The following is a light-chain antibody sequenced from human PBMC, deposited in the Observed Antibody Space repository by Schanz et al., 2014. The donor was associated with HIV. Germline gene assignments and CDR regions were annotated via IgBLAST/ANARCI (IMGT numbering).Light chain of an antibody. V-gene: IGKV1-27*01. CDR2: AAS. CDR3: QYYDSSSRVT. J-gene: IGKJ2*01. Sequence: DIQMTQSPSSLSASVGDRVTITCRASQGISTYLAWYQQKPGKVPKLLIYAASTLQSGVPSRFSGSGSGTDFTLTISTLEPEDFAVYYCQYYDSSSRVTFGQGTKLEIK. CDR1: QGISTY.